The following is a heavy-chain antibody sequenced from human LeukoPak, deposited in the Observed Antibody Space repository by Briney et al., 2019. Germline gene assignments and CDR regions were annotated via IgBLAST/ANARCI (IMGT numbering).Heavy chain of an antibody. Sequence: ASVKVSCKASGYTFTSYYMHWVRQAPGQGLEWMGIINPSGGSTSYAQKFQGRVTITADKSTSTAYMELSSLRSEDTAVYYCARDRGEYYDSSGYYSYWGQGTLVTVSS. D-gene: IGHD3-22*01. CDR3: ARDRGEYYDSSGYYSY. CDR2: INPSGGST. CDR1: GYTFTSYY. V-gene: IGHV1-46*01. J-gene: IGHJ4*02.